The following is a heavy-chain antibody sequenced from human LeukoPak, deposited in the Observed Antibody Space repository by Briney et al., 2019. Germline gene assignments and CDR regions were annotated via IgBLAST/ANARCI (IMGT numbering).Heavy chain of an antibody. V-gene: IGHV1-18*04. J-gene: IGHJ3*02. CDR1: GYTFTSYG. CDR2: ISAYNGNT. Sequence: ASVKVSCKASGYTFTSYGISWVRQAPGQGLEWMGWISAYNGNTNYAQKLQGRVTMTTDTSTSTAYMELRSPRSDDTAVYYCARGLSYGDYVYAFDIWGQGTMVTVSS. CDR3: ARGLSYGDYVYAFDI. D-gene: IGHD4-17*01.